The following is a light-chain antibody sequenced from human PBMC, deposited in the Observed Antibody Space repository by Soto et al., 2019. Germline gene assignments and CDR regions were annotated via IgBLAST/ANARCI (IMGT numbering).Light chain of an antibody. CDR3: QQSFRTPYT. Sequence: DIQMTQSPSSLSASVGDRVTITCRASQTINKNLNWYQQKPGQAPNLLIYSASDCQSGVPSRFSGSGSGTEFTLTINGLQPEDFATYYCQQSFRTPYTFGQGTDLAI. J-gene: IGKJ2*01. V-gene: IGKV1-39*01. CDR2: SAS. CDR1: QTINKN.